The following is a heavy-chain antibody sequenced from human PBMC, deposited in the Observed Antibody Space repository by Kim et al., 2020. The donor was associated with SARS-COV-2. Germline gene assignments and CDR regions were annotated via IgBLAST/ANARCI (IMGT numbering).Heavy chain of an antibody. V-gene: IGHV3-9*01. CDR2: ISWNSGSI. Sequence: GGSLRLSCAASGFTFDDYAMHWVRQAPGKGLEWVSGISWNSGSIGYADSVKGRFTISRDNAKNSLYLQMNSLRAEDTALYYCAKDKIPIGTPAYSSSWYLERREVGYYYYGMDVWGQGTTVTVSS. D-gene: IGHD6-13*01. CDR1: GFTFDDYA. J-gene: IGHJ6*02. CDR3: AKDKIPIGTPAYSSSWYLERREVGYYYYGMDV.